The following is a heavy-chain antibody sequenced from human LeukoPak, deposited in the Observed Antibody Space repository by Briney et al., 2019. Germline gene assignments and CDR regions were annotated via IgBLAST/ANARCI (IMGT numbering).Heavy chain of an antibody. D-gene: IGHD1-26*01. CDR2: ISGSGGST. CDR1: GFTFSSYA. V-gene: IGHV3-23*01. Sequence: GGSLRLSCAASGFTFSSYAMSWVRQAPGKGLEWVSGISGSGGSTYYVDAVKGRFTISRDNSKNTLFLQMNSLRAEDTAVYYCAKDGPEVGDLGNDAFDIWGQGTMVTVSS. CDR3: AKDGPEVGDLGNDAFDI. J-gene: IGHJ3*02.